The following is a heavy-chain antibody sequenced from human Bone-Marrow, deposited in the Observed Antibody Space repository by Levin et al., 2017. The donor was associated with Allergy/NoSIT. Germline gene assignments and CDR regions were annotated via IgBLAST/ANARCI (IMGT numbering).Heavy chain of an antibody. Sequence: SETLSLTCTVSGGSVSSGSYYWSWIRQPPGKGLEWIGYIYYSGSTNYNPSLKSRVTISVDTSKNQFSLKLSSVTAADTAVYYCARDRRGYYDSSGYDYWGQGTLVTVSS. D-gene: IGHD3-22*01. J-gene: IGHJ4*02. CDR1: GGSVSSGSYY. CDR3: ARDRRGYYDSSGYDY. V-gene: IGHV4-61*01. CDR2: IYYSGST.